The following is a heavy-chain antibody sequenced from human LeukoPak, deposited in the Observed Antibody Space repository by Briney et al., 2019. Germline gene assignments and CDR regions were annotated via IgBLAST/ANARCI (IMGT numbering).Heavy chain of an antibody. Sequence: GGSLRLSCAASGFSFYNYAMSWVRQTPGKGLEWVSAISGSAGYTYYTDSVKGRFTISRDNSKNTVYLQMNSLRAEDTAVYYCAKDRVYCRSTSCYEFGFDYWGQGTLVTVSS. J-gene: IGHJ4*02. CDR2: ISGSAGYT. CDR3: AKDRVYCRSTSCYEFGFDY. D-gene: IGHD2-2*01. CDR1: GFSFYNYA. V-gene: IGHV3-23*01.